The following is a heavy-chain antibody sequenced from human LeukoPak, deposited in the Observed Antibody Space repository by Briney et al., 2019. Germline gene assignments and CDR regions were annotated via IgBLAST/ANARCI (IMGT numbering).Heavy chain of an antibody. Sequence: PSETLSLTCTVSGGSISSGGYYWSWIRQHPGKGLEWIGYIYYSGSTYYNPSLKSRVTIPVDTSKNQFSLKLSSVTAADTAVYYCARWNAVITSLDYWGQGILVAVSS. CDR2: IYYSGST. J-gene: IGHJ4*02. V-gene: IGHV4-31*03. CDR3: ARWNAVITSLDY. D-gene: IGHD4-23*01. CDR1: GGSISSGGYY.